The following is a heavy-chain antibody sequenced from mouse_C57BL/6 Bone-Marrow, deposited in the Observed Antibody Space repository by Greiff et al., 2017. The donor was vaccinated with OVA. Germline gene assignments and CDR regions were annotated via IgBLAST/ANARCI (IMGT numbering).Heavy chain of an antibody. D-gene: IGHD2-2*01. CDR2: IDPSDSYT. CDR3: AREGDYGYNGVDY. V-gene: IGHV1-50*01. J-gene: IGHJ2*01. Sequence: QVQLQQPGAELVKPGASVKLSCKASGYTFTSYWMQWVKQRPGPGLEWIGEIDPSDSYTNYNQKFKGKATLTVDTSSSTAYMQLSSLTSEDSAVYYCAREGDYGYNGVDYWGQGTTLTVSS. CDR1: GYTFTSYW.